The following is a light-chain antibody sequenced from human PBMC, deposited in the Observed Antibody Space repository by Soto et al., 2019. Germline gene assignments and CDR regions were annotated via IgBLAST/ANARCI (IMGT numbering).Light chain of an antibody. V-gene: IGLV1-40*01. CDR3: QSFDRSLGDYV. Sequence: QSVLTQPPSVSGAPGQRVTISCTGSSSNIGAGYDVHWYQQLPGTAPKLLIYRNDNRPSGVPDRFSGSKSGTSASLAITGLQAEDEADYYCQSFDRSLGDYVFGTGTQLTVL. CDR1: SSNIGAGYD. J-gene: IGLJ1*01. CDR2: RND.